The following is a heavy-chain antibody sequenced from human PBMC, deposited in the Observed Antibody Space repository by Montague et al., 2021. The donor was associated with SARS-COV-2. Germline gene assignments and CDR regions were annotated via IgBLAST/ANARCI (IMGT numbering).Heavy chain of an antibody. Sequence: SETLSLTCTVSGGSLSSYYWRWIRQPPGKGLEWIGYIYYSGSTNYNPSLKSRVTISVDTPKNQFSLNLSSVTAAATAVYYCARHVSGSLTHFHHWGQGSLVTVSS. CDR2: IYYSGST. J-gene: IGHJ1*01. D-gene: IGHD1-26*01. CDR1: GGSLSSYY. CDR3: ARHVSGSLTHFHH. V-gene: IGHV4-59*08.